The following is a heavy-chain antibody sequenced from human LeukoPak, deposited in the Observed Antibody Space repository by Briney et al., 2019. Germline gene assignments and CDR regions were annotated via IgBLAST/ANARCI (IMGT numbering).Heavy chain of an antibody. Sequence: PGGSLRLSCAASGFTFSSYAMSWVRRAPGKGLEWVSAISGSGGSTYYADSVKGRFTISRDNSKNTLYLQMNSLRAEDTAVYYCARESSSSPYYFDYWGQGTLVTVSS. CDR2: ISGSGGST. CDR3: ARESSSSPYYFDY. D-gene: IGHD6-6*01. J-gene: IGHJ4*02. CDR1: GFTFSSYA. V-gene: IGHV3-23*01.